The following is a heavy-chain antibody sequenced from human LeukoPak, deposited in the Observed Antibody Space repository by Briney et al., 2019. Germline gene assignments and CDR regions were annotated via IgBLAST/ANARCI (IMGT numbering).Heavy chain of an antibody. CDR1: GFTFSSYG. CDR3: AKATTVVTPCDY. J-gene: IGHJ4*02. CDR2: ISYDGSNK. Sequence: PGRSPRLSCAASGFTFSSYGMHWVRQAPGKGLEWVAVISYDGSNKYYADSVKGRFTISRDNSKNTLYLQMNSLRAEDTAVYYCAKATTVVTPCDYWGQGTLVTVSS. V-gene: IGHV3-30*18. D-gene: IGHD4-23*01.